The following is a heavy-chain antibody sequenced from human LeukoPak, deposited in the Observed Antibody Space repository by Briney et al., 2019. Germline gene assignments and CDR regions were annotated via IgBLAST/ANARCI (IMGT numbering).Heavy chain of an antibody. CDR3: ARAGFIETADKYNFDY. D-gene: IGHD6-13*01. CDR2: ISSSSSYI. CDR1: GFTFSSYS. J-gene: IGHJ4*02. V-gene: IGHV3-21*01. Sequence: GGSLRLSCAASGFTFSSYSMNWIRQAPGKGLEWVSSISSSSSYIYYADSVKRRFTISRDNDKNSLYLQMNRLRAEATALYCCARAGFIETADKYNFDYWGQGTLVTDSS.